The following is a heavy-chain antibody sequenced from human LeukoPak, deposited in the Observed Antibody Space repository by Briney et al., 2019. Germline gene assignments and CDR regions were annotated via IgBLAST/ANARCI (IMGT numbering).Heavy chain of an antibody. CDR2: VSGDGSST. V-gene: IGHV3-74*03. CDR1: GFTFSSYA. J-gene: IGHJ4*02. CDR3: ARLIVGATIDDY. D-gene: IGHD1-26*01. Sequence: GGSLRLSCAASGFTFSSYAMNWVRQAPGKGLEWVSRVSGDGSSTTYADFVKGRFTISRDNAKNTLYLQMSSLRAEDTAVYYCARLIVGATIDDYWGQGTLVTVSS.